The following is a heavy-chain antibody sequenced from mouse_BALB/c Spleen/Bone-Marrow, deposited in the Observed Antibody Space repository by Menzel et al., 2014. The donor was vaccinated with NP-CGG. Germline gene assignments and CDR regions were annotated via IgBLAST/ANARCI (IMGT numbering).Heavy chain of an antibody. D-gene: IGHD2-10*02. CDR3: ARYGNYEDAMDY. J-gene: IGHJ4*01. V-gene: IGHV2-9*02. CDR1: GFSLTSFG. Sequence: VMLVESGPGLVAPSQSLSITCTVSGFSLTSFGVHWVRQPPGKGLEWLGVIWAGGSTNYNSALMSRLSISKDNSKSXVFLKMNSLQTDDTAMYYCARYGNYEDAMDYWGQGTSVTVSS. CDR2: IWAGGST.